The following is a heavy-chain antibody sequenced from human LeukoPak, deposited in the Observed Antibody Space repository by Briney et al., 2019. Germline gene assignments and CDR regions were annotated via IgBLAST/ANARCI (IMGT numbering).Heavy chain of an antibody. CDR3: AREYPTGDYFDY. V-gene: IGHV4-59*01. D-gene: IGHD1-14*01. Sequence: SETLSLTCTVSGGSISSYYWSWIRQPPGKGLEWIGYIYYSGSTNYNPSLKSRVTISVDTSKNQFSLKLSSVTAAHTAVYYCAREYPTGDYFDYWGQGTLVTVSS. CDR2: IYYSGST. J-gene: IGHJ4*02. CDR1: GGSISSYY.